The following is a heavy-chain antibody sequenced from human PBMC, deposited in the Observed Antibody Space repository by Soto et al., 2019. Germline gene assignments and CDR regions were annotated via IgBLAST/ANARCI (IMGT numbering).Heavy chain of an antibody. D-gene: IGHD6-19*01. CDR2: VSGSGGTT. Sequence: EVQLLDSGGGLVQPGGSLRLSCADSEFTFSSSAMSWVRHAPGKGLEWVSAVSGSGGTTYYADSVRGRFTISRDNSKNSLYLQMNSLRAEDTAIYFCARCREDTIVTSGWCHYLDPWGQGTLVTVSS. V-gene: IGHV3-23*01. CDR3: ARCREDTIVTSGWCHYLDP. CDR1: EFTFSSSA. J-gene: IGHJ5*02.